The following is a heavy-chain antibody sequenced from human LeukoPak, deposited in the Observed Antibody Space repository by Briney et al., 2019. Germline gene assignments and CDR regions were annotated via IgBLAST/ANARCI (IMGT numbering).Heavy chain of an antibody. Sequence: PGGSLRLSCAASGFTVSSYYMSWVRQAPGKGLEWVSIIYSVGSTYYADSVKGRFTISRDNSKNTLYLQMNSLRAEDTAVYYCASIMRDYYDSSGTLFDYWGQGTLVTVSS. V-gene: IGHV3-66*01. CDR1: GFTVSSYY. J-gene: IGHJ4*02. CDR3: ASIMRDYYDSSGTLFDY. CDR2: IYSVGST. D-gene: IGHD3-22*01.